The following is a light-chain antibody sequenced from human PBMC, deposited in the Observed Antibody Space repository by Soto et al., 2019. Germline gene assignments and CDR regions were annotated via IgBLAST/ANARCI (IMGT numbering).Light chain of an antibody. V-gene: IGKV1-9*01. CDR3: QQINSYPIT. Sequence: DNQLTQSPSFVSASVGNRVTITCRASQGFNSYLAWYQQKPGKVPKLLIYAASTLQSGVPSRFSGSGSGTELTLTISSLQPEDFATYYCQQINSYPITFGQGTRLEI. CDR2: AAS. J-gene: IGKJ5*01. CDR1: QGFNSY.